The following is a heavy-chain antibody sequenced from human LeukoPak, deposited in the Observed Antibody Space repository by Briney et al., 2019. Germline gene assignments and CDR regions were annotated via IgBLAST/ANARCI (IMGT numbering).Heavy chain of an antibody. D-gene: IGHD1-26*01. CDR1: GGSFSGYY. J-gene: IGHJ4*02. V-gene: IGHV4-34*01. CDR2: INHSGST. CDR3: ARYASGSYFRGIDY. Sequence: SETLSLTCAVYGGSFSGYYWSWIRQPPGKGLEWIGEINHSGSTNYNPSLKSRVTISIDTSKSQFSLKLNSVTAADTAVYYCARYASGSYFRGIDYWGQGTLVTVSS.